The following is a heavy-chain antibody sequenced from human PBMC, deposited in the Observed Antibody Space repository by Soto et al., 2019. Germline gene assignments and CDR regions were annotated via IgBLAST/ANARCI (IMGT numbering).Heavy chain of an antibody. V-gene: IGHV1-18*01. CDR1: GYTFNTYG. J-gene: IGHJ4*02. Sequence: ASVKVSCKASGYTFNTYGVNGVGQAPGQGVEWMGWSNTDSGNPSYAQKFQGRVSMTRDTSSGTAYMEMRNLTSDDTPVYYCPRKKCTGDCYLFDYWRQGTLVTVSS. CDR3: PRKKCTGDCYLFDY. D-gene: IGHD2-21*02. CDR2: SNTDSGNP.